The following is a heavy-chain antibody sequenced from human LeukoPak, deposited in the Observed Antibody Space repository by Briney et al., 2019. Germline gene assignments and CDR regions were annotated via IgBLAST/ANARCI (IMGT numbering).Heavy chain of an antibody. V-gene: IGHV4-34*01. D-gene: IGHD6-13*01. CDR2: INHSGST. CDR3: ASWRRKGYSSSHYPPGNAFDI. CDR1: GGSFSCYY. J-gene: IGHJ3*02. Sequence: PSETLSLTFAVYGGSFSCYYWSWIRQPPGKGLDCIGEINHSGSTNYNPPIKSRVTISVETSKNQFSLKLRSVTAADTAVYYCASWRRKGYSSSHYPPGNAFDIRGQGTMVPVSS.